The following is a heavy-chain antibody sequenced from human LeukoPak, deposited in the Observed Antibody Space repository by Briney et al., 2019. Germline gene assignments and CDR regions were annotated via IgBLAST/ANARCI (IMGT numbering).Heavy chain of an antibody. J-gene: IGHJ6*03. CDR1: GYTFTGYY. V-gene: IGHV1-2*02. CDR2: INPNSGGT. CDR3: ATNSAAYYYYYMDV. D-gene: IGHD1/OR15-1a*01. Sequence: ASVKVSCKASGYTFTGYYMHWVRQAPGQGLEWMGWINPNSGGTNYAQKFQGRVTMTRDTSISTAYMELSRLRSEDTAVYYCATNSAAYYYYYMDVWGKGTTVTVSS.